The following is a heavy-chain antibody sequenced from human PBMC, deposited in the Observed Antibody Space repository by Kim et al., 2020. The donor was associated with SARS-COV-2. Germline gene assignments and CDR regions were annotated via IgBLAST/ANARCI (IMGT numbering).Heavy chain of an antibody. V-gene: IGHV4-34*01. J-gene: IGHJ3*02. Sequence: SLKSRVTISVDTSKNQFSLKLSSVTAADTAVYYCARGGTWYDSSEEAFDIWGQGTMVTVSS. CDR3: ARGGTWYDSSEEAFDI. D-gene: IGHD3-22*01.